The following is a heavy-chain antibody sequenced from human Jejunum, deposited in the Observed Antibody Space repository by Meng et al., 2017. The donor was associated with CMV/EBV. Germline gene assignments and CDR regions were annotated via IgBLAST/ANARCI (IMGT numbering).Heavy chain of an antibody. CDR2: ISGDGSRP. V-gene: IGHV3-74*01. J-gene: IGHJ5*02. D-gene: IGHD2-2*01. CDR3: AREPYCSSTSCSRAFGP. CDR1: TFSHYW. Sequence: TFSHYWLHWVRQPPEGLGWVSRISGDGSRPAYADSVEGRFTISRDNAENTLFLQMDSLGAEDTAVYYCAREPYCSSTSCSRAFGPWGRGTLVTVSS.